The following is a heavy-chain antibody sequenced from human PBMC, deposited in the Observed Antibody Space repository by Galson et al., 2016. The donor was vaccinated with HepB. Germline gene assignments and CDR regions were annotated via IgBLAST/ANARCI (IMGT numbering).Heavy chain of an antibody. J-gene: IGHJ4*02. D-gene: IGHD3-22*01. CDR1: GFTFSSYA. CDR2: IGSRSSPI. Sequence: SLRLSCAASGFTFSSYALNWVRQAPGKGLEWVSYIGSRSSPIHYADAVTGRFTISRDNAKNSLYLQMNSLRDEDTAVYYCARVDEGYYYLIDYWGQGTLVTVSS. CDR3: ARVDEGYYYLIDY. V-gene: IGHV3-48*02.